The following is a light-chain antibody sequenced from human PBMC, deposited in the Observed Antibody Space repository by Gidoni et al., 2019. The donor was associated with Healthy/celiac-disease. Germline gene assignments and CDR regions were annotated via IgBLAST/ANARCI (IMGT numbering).Light chain of an antibody. V-gene: IGKV1-9*01. Sequence: DIQLTQSPSFQSASVGDRVTITCRASQGISSYLAWYQQQPGKAPKLLIYAASTLQSGVPSRFSGGGSGTEFSLTISSLQPEDFATDYCQQLNSYPEITFGQGTRLEIK. CDR2: AAS. CDR1: QGISSY. J-gene: IGKJ5*01. CDR3: QQLNSYPEIT.